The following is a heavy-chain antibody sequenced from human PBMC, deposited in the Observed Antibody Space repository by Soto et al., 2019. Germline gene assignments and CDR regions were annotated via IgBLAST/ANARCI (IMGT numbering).Heavy chain of an antibody. CDR3: AREVYYDFWGGLNPHPYYFDD. D-gene: IGHD3-3*01. V-gene: IGHV3-30-3*01. CDR1: GFTFSRHT. J-gene: IGHJ4*02. Sequence: QVQLVESGGGVVQPGRSLRLSCAASGFTFSRHTMHWVRQAPGKGLEWVAAISDDGSNTYYADSVKGRFTISRDNSKNTLYLPMNCLTMEDMAVHHCAREVYYDFWGGLNPHPYYFDDWGQGTLVTVSS. CDR2: ISDDGSNT.